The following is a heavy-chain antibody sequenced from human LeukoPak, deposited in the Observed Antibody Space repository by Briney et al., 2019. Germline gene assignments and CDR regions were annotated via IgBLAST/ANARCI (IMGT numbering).Heavy chain of an antibody. CDR3: ASLDCSSTSCYLFGAFDI. V-gene: IGHV4-39*07. Sequence: SETLSLTCTVSGGSISSSSYYWGWIRQPPGKGLEWIGSIYYSGSTYYNPSLKSRVTISVDTSKNQFSLKLSSVTAADTAVYYCASLDCSSTSCYLFGAFDIWGQGTMVTVSS. J-gene: IGHJ3*02. CDR1: GGSISSSSYY. CDR2: IYYSGST. D-gene: IGHD2-2*01.